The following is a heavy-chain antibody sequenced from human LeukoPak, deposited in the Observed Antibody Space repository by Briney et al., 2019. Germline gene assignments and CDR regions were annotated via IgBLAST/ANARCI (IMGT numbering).Heavy chain of an antibody. CDR1: GFTFSSYA. D-gene: IGHD6-19*01. CDR3: AKEAYSSGWYGEENWFDP. Sequence: GGSLRLSCAASGFTFSSYAMSWVRQAPGKGLEWVSAISGSGGSTYYADSVKGRFTISRDNSKNTLYLQMNSLRAEDTAVYYCAKEAYSSGWYGEENWFDPWGRGTLVTVSS. V-gene: IGHV3-23*01. CDR2: ISGSGGST. J-gene: IGHJ5*02.